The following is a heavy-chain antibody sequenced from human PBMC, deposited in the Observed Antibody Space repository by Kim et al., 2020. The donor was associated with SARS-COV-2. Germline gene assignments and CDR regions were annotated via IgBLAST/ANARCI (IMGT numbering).Heavy chain of an antibody. CDR3: ATIHGVTTGY. D-gene: IGHD4-17*01. J-gene: IGHJ4*02. CDR2: IYYSGST. CDR1: GGSISSSSYY. Sequence: SETLSLTCTVSGGSISSSSYYWGWIRQPPGKGLEWIGSIYYSGSTYYNPSLKSRVTISVDTSKNQFSLKLSSVTAADTAVYYCATIHGVTTGYWGQGTLVTVSS. V-gene: IGHV4-39*01.